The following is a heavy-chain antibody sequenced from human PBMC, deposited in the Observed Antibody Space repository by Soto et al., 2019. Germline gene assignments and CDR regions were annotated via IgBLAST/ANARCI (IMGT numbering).Heavy chain of an antibody. V-gene: IGHV1-69*12. D-gene: IGHD3-10*01. CDR3: SVHFGSGGNYFYYGIEV. CDR2: IIPIFGTA. CDR1: GGTFSSYA. Sequence: QVQLVQSGAEVKKPGSSVKVSCKASGGTFSSYAISWVRQAPGQGLEWMGGIIPIFGTADYAQKFQGRVTITADESKSTAYMELRRLGSEETAVYYCSVHFGSGGNYFYYGIEVWGQGTTVTVSS. J-gene: IGHJ6*02.